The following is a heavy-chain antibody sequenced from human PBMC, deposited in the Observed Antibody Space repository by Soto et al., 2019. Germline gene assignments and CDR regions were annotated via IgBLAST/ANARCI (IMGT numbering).Heavy chain of an antibody. CDR1: GFTFSSYS. Sequence: GGSLRLSCAASGFTFSSYSMNWVRQAPGKGLEWVSSISSSSSYIYYADSVKGRFTISRDNAKNSLYLQMNSLRAEDTAVYYCARVAEVVVVPAAMVDYWGQGTLVTVSS. V-gene: IGHV3-21*01. CDR3: ARVAEVVVVPAAMVDY. CDR2: ISSSSSYI. J-gene: IGHJ4*02. D-gene: IGHD2-2*01.